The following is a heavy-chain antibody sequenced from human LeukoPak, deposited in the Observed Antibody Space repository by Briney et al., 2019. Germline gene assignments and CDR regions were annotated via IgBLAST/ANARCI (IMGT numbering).Heavy chain of an antibody. V-gene: IGHV3-30*04. CDR3: AKNHGLYYDFWSGYFS. D-gene: IGHD3-3*01. CDR1: GFTFSSYA. Sequence: GGSLRLSCAASGFTFSSYAMHWVRQAPGKGLEWVAVISYDGSNKYYADSVKGRFTISRDNSKNTLYLQMSSLRAEDTAVYYCAKNHGLYYDFWSGYFSWGQGTLVTVSS. CDR2: ISYDGSNK. J-gene: IGHJ5*02.